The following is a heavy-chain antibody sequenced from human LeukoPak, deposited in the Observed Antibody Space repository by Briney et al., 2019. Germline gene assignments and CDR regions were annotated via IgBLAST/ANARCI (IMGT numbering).Heavy chain of an antibody. CDR3: ARDPGYCSSTSCQPQFDY. D-gene: IGHD2-2*01. V-gene: IGHV4-38-2*02. Sequence: SETLSLTCTVSGYSISSGYYWGWIRQPPGKWLEWIGSIYHSGSTYYNPSLKSRVTISVDTSKNQFSLKLSSVTAADTAVYYCARDPGYCSSTSCQPQFDYWGQGTLVTVSS. CDR1: GYSISSGYY. CDR2: IYHSGST. J-gene: IGHJ4*02.